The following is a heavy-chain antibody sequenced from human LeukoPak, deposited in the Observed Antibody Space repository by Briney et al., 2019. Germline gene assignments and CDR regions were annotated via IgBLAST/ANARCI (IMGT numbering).Heavy chain of an antibody. Sequence: GASVKVSCKASGYTFTSYDINWVRQATGQGLEWMRWMNPNSGNTGYAQKFQGRVTMTRNTSISTAYMELSSLRSEDTAVYYCARDGDYGDYNAFDIWGQGTMVTVSS. CDR2: MNPNSGNT. D-gene: IGHD4-17*01. CDR3: ARDGDYGDYNAFDI. J-gene: IGHJ3*02. CDR1: GYTFTSYD. V-gene: IGHV1-8*01.